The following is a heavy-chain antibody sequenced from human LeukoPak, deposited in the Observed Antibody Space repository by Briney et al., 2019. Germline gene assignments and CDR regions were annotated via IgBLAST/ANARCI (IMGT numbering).Heavy chain of an antibody. J-gene: IGHJ3*02. V-gene: IGHV3-23*01. D-gene: IGHD3-10*01. Sequence: GGSLRLSCAASGFTFSSYAMSWVRQAPGKGLEWVSAISGSGGSTYYADSVKGRFTISRDNSKNTLYLQMNSLRAEDTAVYYCASTLWSLWFGGLLKAFDIWGQGTMVTVSS. CDR2: ISGSGGST. CDR3: ASTLWSLWFGGLLKAFDI. CDR1: GFTFSSYA.